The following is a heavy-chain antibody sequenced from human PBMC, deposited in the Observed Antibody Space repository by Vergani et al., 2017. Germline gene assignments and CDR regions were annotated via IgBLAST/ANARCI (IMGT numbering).Heavy chain of an antibody. CDR2: ISWNSNSI. V-gene: IGHV3-9*02. J-gene: IGHJ5*02. CDR1: GFTSAGYA. D-gene: IGHD6-6*01. CDR3: AKDLGTSSGGGWFDP. Sequence: EVQLAESGGGLVLPGRSLRLSCVASGFTSAGYAMHWVRQAPGKGLVWVSGISWNSNSIGYADSVKGRFTISRDNAKNSLYLQMNSLRAEDTALYYCAKDLGTSSGGGWFDPWGQGTLVTVSS.